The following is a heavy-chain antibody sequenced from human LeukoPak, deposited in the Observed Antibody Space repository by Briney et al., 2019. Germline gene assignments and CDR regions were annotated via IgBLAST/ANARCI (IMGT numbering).Heavy chain of an antibody. CDR2: INHSGST. CDR3: ARHRLRYFDWSYDAFDI. D-gene: IGHD3-9*01. CDR1: GGSFSGYY. Sequence: SETLSLTCAVYGGSFSGYYWSWIRQPPGKGLEWIGEINHSGSTNYNPSLKSRVTISVDTSKNQSSLKLSSVTAADTAVYYCARHRLRYFDWSYDAFDIWGQGTMVTVSS. J-gene: IGHJ3*02. V-gene: IGHV4-34*01.